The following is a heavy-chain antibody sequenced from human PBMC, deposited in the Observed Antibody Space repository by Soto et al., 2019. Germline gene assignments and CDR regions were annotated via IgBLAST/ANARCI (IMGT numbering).Heavy chain of an antibody. Sequence: ASVKVSCKASGYTFTSYYMHWVRQAPGQGLEWMGIINPSGGSTSYAQRFQGRVTMTRATSTSTVYMELRRLRSEDTAVYYCARDFDWISAAGISYYFDYWGQGTLVTVSS. CDR2: INPSGGST. V-gene: IGHV1-46*01. CDR3: ARDFDWISAAGISYYFDY. J-gene: IGHJ4*02. D-gene: IGHD6-13*01. CDR1: GYTFTSYY.